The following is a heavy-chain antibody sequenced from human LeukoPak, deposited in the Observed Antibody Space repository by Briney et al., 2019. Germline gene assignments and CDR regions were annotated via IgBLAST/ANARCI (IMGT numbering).Heavy chain of an antibody. CDR1: GFTFSAYA. CDR3: AKRVSGRYSSGWYFDD. D-gene: IGHD6-19*01. CDR2: INSYGTNT. Sequence: GGSLRLSCAASGFTFSAYAMTWVRQAPGKGLEGVSTINSYGTNTYDAASVKGRFTISRDNSNNTLFLQMNRLRAEDTAVYYCAKRVSGRYSSGWYFDDWGRGTLVTVSS. V-gene: IGHV3-23*01. J-gene: IGHJ4*02.